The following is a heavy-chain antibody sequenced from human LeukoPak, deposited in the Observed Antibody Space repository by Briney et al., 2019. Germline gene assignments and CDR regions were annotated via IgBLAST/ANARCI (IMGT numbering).Heavy chain of an antibody. V-gene: IGHV1-69*04. CDR3: ARDLLYSRSSADY. D-gene: IGHD6-6*01. CDR1: GGTFSSYA. CDR2: IIPILGIA. J-gene: IGHJ4*02. Sequence: GASVKVSCKASGGTFSSYAISWVRQAPGQGLEWMGRIIPILGIANYAQKFQGRVTITADKSTSTAYMELSSLRSEDTAVYYCARDLLYSRSSADYWGQGTLVTVSS.